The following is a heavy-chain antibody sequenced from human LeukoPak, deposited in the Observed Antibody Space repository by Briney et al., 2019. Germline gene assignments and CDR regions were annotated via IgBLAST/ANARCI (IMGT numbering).Heavy chain of an antibody. CDR2: IYTSGST. CDR1: GGSISSGSYY. CDR3: ARVGGALDY. Sequence: SETLSLTCTVSGGSISSGSYYWSWIRQPAGKGLEWIGRIYTSGSTNYNPSLKSRVTISVDTSKNQFSLKLSSVTAADTAVYYCARVGGALDYWGQGTLVTVSS. J-gene: IGHJ4*02. D-gene: IGHD3-3*02. V-gene: IGHV4-61*02.